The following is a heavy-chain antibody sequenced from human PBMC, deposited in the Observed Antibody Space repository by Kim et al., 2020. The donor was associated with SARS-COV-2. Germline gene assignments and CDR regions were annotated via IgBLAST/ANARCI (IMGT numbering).Heavy chain of an antibody. CDR3: ARVTSGSYDAFDI. Sequence: HNPTLMRRVPISVDTSKNQFSLRLSSVTAPDTAVYYCARVTSGSYDAFDIWGQGTMVTVSS. J-gene: IGHJ3*02. D-gene: IGHD1-26*01. V-gene: IGHV4-59*01.